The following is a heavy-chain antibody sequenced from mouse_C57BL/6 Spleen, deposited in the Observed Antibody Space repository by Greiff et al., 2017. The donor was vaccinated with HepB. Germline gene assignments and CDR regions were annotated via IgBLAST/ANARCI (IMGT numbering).Heavy chain of an antibody. CDR2: ISSGSSNI. D-gene: IGHD1-1*01. Sequence: EVKLMESGGGLVKPGGSLKLSCAASGFTFSDYGMHWVRQAPEKGLEWVAYISSGSSNIYYADTVKGRFTISRDNAKNTLFLQMTSLRSEDTAMYYCARPEGSSYVRAMDYWGQGTSVTVSS. V-gene: IGHV5-17*01. CDR3: ARPEGSSYVRAMDY. J-gene: IGHJ4*01. CDR1: GFTFSDYG.